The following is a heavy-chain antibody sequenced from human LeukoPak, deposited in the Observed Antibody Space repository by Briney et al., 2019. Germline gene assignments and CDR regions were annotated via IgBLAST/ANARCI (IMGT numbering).Heavy chain of an antibody. J-gene: IGHJ4*02. D-gene: IGHD4/OR15-4a*01. CDR2: IKDDGSAK. CDR3: ARDKPGYGAYDY. V-gene: IGHV3-7*01. CDR1: GFTFSTYW. Sequence: SGGSLRLSCAASGFTFSTYWMNWLRQAPGKGLEWVASIKDDGSAKYYVDSMKGRFTISRDNAENSLYLQMNHLRAEDTAVYYCARDKPGYGAYDYWGQGTRVTVSS.